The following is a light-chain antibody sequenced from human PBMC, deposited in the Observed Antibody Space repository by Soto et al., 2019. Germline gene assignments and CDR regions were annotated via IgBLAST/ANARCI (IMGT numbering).Light chain of an antibody. Sequence: DIQMAQSPSTLSASVGDRVSITGRASQTISSWLTWYQQKPGKAPTLLIYKASTLKSGGPSRFSGSGSGTEFTLTISSLQPDDFATYYCQHYNSYSEAFGQGTQVDIK. CDR2: KAS. V-gene: IGKV1-5*03. CDR3: QHYNSYSEA. J-gene: IGKJ1*01. CDR1: QTISSW.